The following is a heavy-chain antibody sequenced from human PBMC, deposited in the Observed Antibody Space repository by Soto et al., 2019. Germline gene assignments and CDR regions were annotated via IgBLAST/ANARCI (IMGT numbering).Heavy chain of an antibody. Sequence: GPEVKKPGASVTVSCKTSGYTFTNYRIGWVRQAPGQGLEWMGWISTYTGNTKSVQKFQGRVTLTTDTSTSTAYMDLRSLTSDDTAVYYCTRWTVTYNWFDPWGQGTLVTVSS. CDR3: TRWTVTYNWFDP. V-gene: IGHV1-18*01. CDR1: GYTFTNYR. J-gene: IGHJ5*02. CDR2: ISTYTGNT. D-gene: IGHD4-17*01.